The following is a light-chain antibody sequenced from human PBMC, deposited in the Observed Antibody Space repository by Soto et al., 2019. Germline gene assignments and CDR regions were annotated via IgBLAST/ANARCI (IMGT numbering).Light chain of an antibody. CDR3: QQYNSYYVT. Sequence: DIQMTQSPSTLSASVGDRVTITCRASQRISSWLAWYQQKPGKAPKLLIYDASSWESGVPSRFSGSGSGTEFTLTIRSLQPDDFETYYCQQYNSYYVTFGQGTKVEIK. CDR2: DAS. V-gene: IGKV1-5*01. CDR1: QRISSW. J-gene: IGKJ1*01.